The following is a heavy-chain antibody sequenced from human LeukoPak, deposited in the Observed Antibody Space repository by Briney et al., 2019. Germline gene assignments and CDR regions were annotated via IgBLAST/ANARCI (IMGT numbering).Heavy chain of an antibody. CDR2: FNPSGWGT. J-gene: IGHJ4*02. V-gene: IGHV1-46*01. D-gene: IGHD1-1*01. CDR3: SRARDFTNTLDY. CDR1: RYTFTNYY. Sequence: SSVKVSCKASRYTFTNYYIHWVLHAPGQGREWVGLFNPSGWGTSYTRKVQDRVTMTIDTSTSTQYMEQAILTSEDTAVYYFSRARDFTNTLDYWGERTLVSVSS.